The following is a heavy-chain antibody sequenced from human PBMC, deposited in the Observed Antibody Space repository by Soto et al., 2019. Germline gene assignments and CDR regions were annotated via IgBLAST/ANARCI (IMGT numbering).Heavy chain of an antibody. V-gene: IGHV3-23*01. Sequence: GGSLRLSWAASGFAFNDFAMNWVRQAPGKGPEWLSTISGSGDKTFHSDSVKGRFNISRDNSNNKMFLQMNSLRAEDTAIYYCAKGASHAPLAKWGRGTLVTVSS. CDR1: GFAFNDFA. J-gene: IGHJ1*01. CDR3: AKGASHAPLAK. CDR2: ISGSGDKT.